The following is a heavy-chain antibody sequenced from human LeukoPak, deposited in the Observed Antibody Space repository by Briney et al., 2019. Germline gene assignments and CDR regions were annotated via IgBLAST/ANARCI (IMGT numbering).Heavy chain of an antibody. CDR1: GGSFISYA. CDR3: VRNLGELRSWFDP. CDR2: ITPMFGTA. J-gene: IGHJ5*02. D-gene: IGHD1-7*01. Sequence: GSSVKVTCKASGGSFISYAISWVRQAPGQGLEWMGGITPMFGTANYAQKFKGRVTITADESTSTAYMELSSLRSEDTAVYYCVRNLGELRSWFDPWGQGTLVTVSS. V-gene: IGHV1-69*01.